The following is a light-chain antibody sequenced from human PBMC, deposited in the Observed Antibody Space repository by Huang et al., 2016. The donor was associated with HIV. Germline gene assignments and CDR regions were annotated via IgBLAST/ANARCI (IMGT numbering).Light chain of an antibody. CDR3: QQYDNLYT. CDR1: QDIRNY. CDR2: GAS. V-gene: IGKV1-33*01. Sequence: IQMTQSPASLSASVGDRVTISCQASQDIRNYLNWYQQKQGKAHTLLIYGASNLETGVPSRFSGNGSGTDFTITISSLQSEDIATYYCQQYDNLYTFGQGTKLEIK. J-gene: IGKJ2*01.